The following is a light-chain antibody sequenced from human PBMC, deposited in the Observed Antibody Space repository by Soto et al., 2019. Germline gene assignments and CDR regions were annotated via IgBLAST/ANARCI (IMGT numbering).Light chain of an antibody. V-gene: IGKV1-39*01. CDR2: AAS. CDR3: QQSYSTRPYT. Sequence: DIQMTQSPSSLSASVGDRVTITCRASQSISSYLNWYQQKPGKAPKLLIYAASSLQSGVLSRFSGSGSGTDFTLTISSLQPEDFATYYCQQSYSTRPYTFGPGTKLEIK. CDR1: QSISSY. J-gene: IGKJ2*01.